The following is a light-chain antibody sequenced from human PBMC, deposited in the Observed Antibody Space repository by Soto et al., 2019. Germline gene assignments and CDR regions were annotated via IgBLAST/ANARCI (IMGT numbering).Light chain of an antibody. V-gene: IGKV3-15*01. J-gene: IGKJ1*01. Sequence: DIVMTQSQATLSVSPGERVTLSCSASQSVGNNLACYQQKPGHAPRLLIHGASTMHSGIPGRFSGSGSGTEFPLTRRILQSEDFSVYYCQQHDSWPRTFGQGTPVEIK. CDR2: GAS. CDR1: QSVGNN. CDR3: QQHDSWPRT.